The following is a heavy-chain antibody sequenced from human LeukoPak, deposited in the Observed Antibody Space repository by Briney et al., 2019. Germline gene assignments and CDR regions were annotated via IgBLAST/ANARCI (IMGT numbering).Heavy chain of an antibody. J-gene: IGHJ4*02. Sequence: SETLSLTCTVSGGSISSYYWSWIRQPPGKGLEWIGEINHSGSTNYNPSLKSRVTISVDTSKNQFSLKLSSVTAADTAVYYCARGKRLRLGELLYWGQGTLVTVSS. D-gene: IGHD3-16*01. CDR1: GGSISSYY. CDR3: ARGKRLRLGELLY. CDR2: INHSGST. V-gene: IGHV4-34*01.